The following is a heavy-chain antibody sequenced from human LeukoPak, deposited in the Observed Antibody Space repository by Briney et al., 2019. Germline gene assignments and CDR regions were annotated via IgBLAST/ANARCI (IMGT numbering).Heavy chain of an antibody. J-gene: IGHJ4*02. CDR2: MNPNSGNT. D-gene: IGHD3-10*01. CDR3: AKSEWTHYYGSGSYPYYFDY. CDR1: GYTFTSYD. V-gene: IGHV1-8*01. Sequence: GASVKVSCKASGYTFTSYDINWVRQATGQGLEWMGWMNPNSGNTGYAQKFQGRVTMTRNTSISTAYMELSSLRSEDTAVYYCAKSEWTHYYGSGSYPYYFDYWGQGTLVTVSS.